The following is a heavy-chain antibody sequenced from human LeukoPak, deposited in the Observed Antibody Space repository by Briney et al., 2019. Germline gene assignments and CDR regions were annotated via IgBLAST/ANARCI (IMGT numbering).Heavy chain of an antibody. CDR2: INYSGST. CDR3: ARRHPDSSGWNIDAFDM. V-gene: IGHV4-59*08. Sequence: SETLSLTCTVSGGSISSYYWSWIRQPPGKAPEWIGLINYSGSTNYNPSLKSRVSISVDTSRRQFSLKVNSVTAADTAVYYCARRHPDSSGWNIDAFDMWGQGTMVTVSA. CDR1: GGSISSYY. D-gene: IGHD6-19*01. J-gene: IGHJ3*02.